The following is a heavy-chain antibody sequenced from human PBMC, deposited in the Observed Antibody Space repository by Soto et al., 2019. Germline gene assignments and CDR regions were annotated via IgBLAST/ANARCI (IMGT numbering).Heavy chain of an antibody. D-gene: IGHD3-22*01. CDR3: ATAGNYDSSGRDF. Sequence: AASVKVSCKAFGFIFNNYAISWVRQAPGQGLEWMGWISANSGNTNYAQKLQGRVTMTTDTSTSTAYMELRSLRSDETAVYYCATAGNYDSSGRDFWGQGTLVTVSS. CDR1: GFIFNNYA. CDR2: ISANSGNT. J-gene: IGHJ4*02. V-gene: IGHV1-18*04.